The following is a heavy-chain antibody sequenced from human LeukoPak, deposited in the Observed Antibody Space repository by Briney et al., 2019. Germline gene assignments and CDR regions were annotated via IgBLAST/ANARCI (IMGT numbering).Heavy chain of an antibody. Sequence: GGSLRLSCAASGFTVSSNYMSWVRQAPGKGLEWVSVIYSGGSTYHADSVKGRFTISRDNSKNTLYLQMNSLRAEDTAVYYCARMRWFGEPYYFDYWGQGTLVTVSS. V-gene: IGHV3-53*01. J-gene: IGHJ4*02. CDR1: GFTVSSNY. CDR3: ARMRWFGEPYYFDY. D-gene: IGHD3-10*01. CDR2: IYSGGST.